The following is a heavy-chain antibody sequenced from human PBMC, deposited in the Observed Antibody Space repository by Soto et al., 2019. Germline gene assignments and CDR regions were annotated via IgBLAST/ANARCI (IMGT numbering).Heavy chain of an antibody. J-gene: IGHJ4*02. V-gene: IGHV1-2*02. CDR3: ARAYDLVCDS. Sequence: QVHLLLQSGAEVKKPGASLKVSCKASGYTFTDSHIHWVRQAPGQGLEWMGWINPDTGDRNYAQRFQGRLTLTRDTSITTAYMALTRLTSDDTAVYFCARAYDLVCDSWGQGTLVTVSS. CDR2: INPDTGDR. CDR1: GYTFTDSH. D-gene: IGHD3-3*01.